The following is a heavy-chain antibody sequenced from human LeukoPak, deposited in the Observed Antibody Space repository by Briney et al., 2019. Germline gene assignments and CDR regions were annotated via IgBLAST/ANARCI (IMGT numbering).Heavy chain of an antibody. D-gene: IGHD5-18*01. CDR2: IKEDGSEI. J-gene: IGHJ4*02. CDR1: GFTFSSHW. Sequence: GGSLRLSCAASGFTFSSHWMSWVRQAPGKGLEWVANIKEDGSEIYYVDSVKGRFTISRDNAKNSLYLQMNSLRAEDTAVYYCTRRGYGHWGRGTLVTVSS. CDR3: TRRGYGH. V-gene: IGHV3-7*01.